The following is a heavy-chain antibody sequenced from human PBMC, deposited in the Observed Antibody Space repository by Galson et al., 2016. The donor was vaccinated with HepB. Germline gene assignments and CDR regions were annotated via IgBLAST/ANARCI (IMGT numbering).Heavy chain of an antibody. CDR1: GYTFTTSG. D-gene: IGHD2/OR15-2a*01. Sequence: SVKVSCKASGYTFTTSGISWVRQAPGQGLEWMGWISTYSGNTKYAQKFQGGLTSTTDSSTTTAYMKLRSLRFDDTALYYCARDVQYRFDSWGQGTLVTVSS. CDR2: ISTYSGNT. J-gene: IGHJ4*02. CDR3: ARDVQYRFDS. V-gene: IGHV1-18*01.